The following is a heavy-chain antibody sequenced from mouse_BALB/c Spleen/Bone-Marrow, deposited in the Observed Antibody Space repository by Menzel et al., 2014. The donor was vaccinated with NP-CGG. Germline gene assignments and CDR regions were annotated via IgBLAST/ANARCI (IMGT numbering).Heavy chain of an antibody. CDR1: GFIFSSFG. V-gene: IGHV5-17*02. CDR2: ISSGSSTI. Sequence: DVHLVESGGGLVQPGGSRKLSCAASGFIFSSFGMHWGRQAPEKGLVWVAYISSGSSTIYYADTVKGRFTISRDNPKNTLFLQIASLRSEDTAMYYCASSPDGYFDYWGQGTTLTVSS. CDR3: ASSPDGYFDY. J-gene: IGHJ2*01. D-gene: IGHD6-1*01.